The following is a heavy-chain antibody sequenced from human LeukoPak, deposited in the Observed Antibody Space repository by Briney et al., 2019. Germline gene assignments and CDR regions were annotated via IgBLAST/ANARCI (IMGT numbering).Heavy chain of an antibody. Sequence: GGSLRLSCAASGFTFSSYSMTWVRQAPGKGLEWVSSMSSGGTYIYYADSVRGRFTISRDNAKNSLSLVMKSLGAEDTAVYYCARDRPTGASRLFVVQWGQGTLVTVSS. J-gene: IGHJ4*02. D-gene: IGHD3-3*01. CDR3: ARDRPTGASRLFVVQ. V-gene: IGHV3-21*01. CDR2: MSSGGTYI. CDR1: GFTFSSYS.